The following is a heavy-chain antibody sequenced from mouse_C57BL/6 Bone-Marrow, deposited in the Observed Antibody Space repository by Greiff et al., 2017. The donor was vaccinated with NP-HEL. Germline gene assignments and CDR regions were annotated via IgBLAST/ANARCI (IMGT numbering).Heavy chain of an antibody. CDR1: GYSITSGYY. Sequence: EVQLQESGPGLVKPSQSLSLTCSVTGYSITSGYYWNWIRQFPGNKLEWMGYISYDGSNNYNPSLKNRIFITRDTSKNQFFLKLNSVTTEDTATYYCARERGDYDGFDYWGQGATLTVSS. J-gene: IGHJ2*01. CDR3: ARERGDYDGFDY. V-gene: IGHV3-6*01. D-gene: IGHD2-4*01. CDR2: ISYDGSN.